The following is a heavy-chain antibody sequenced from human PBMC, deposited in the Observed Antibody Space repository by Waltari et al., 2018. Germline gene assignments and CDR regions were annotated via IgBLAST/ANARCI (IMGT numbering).Heavy chain of an antibody. CDR1: EYTFASSY. CDR2: IHPSGGST. J-gene: IGHJ6*02. D-gene: IGHD2-21*01. V-gene: IGHV1-46*01. CDR3: ATDTGALWMDV. Sequence: QVQLVQSGAEVKKPGASVKISCKTSEYTFASSYVHWVRQAPGQGLEWMGIIHPSGGSTIYAQRFQCRVTMTRDTSTSTVYMELSSLKSEDTAVYYCATDTGALWMDVWGQGTTVTVSS.